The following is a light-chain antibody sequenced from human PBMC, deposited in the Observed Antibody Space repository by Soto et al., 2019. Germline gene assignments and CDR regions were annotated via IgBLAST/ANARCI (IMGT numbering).Light chain of an antibody. CDR1: QSVSNNY. CDR3: QHKGSPPPYT. CDR2: GSS. J-gene: IGKJ2*01. V-gene: IGKV3-20*01. Sequence: EVVLTQSPGTLSLSPGERATLSCRASQSVSNNYLAWYQQKPGQSPKLLIFGSSDRATGIPDRFSGSGSGTVFTLTISRLEPEDFGGYFCQHKGSPPPYTFGQGTNLEIK.